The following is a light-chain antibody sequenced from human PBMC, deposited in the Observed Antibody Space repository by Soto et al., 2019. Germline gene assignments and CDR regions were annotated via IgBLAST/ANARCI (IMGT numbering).Light chain of an antibody. CDR2: AAS. V-gene: IGKV1-12*01. CDR3: QQGESFPQT. J-gene: IGKJ1*01. Sequence: DIQMTQSPSSVSASVGDRVTITCRASQDISRWLAWYQQKPGKAPKLLIYAASTLQSGVPSRFSGSGSGTDFTLTISSVQPEDFATYYCQQGESFPQTFGQGTEVEIK. CDR1: QDISRW.